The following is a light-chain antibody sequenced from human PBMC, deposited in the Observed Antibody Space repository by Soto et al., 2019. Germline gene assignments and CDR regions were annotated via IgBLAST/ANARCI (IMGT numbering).Light chain of an antibody. CDR1: SSNIGSNY. J-gene: IGLJ2*01. CDR3: AAWDDSVSGRVV. Sequence: QSVLTQPPSASGTPGQGVTIPCSGSSSNIGSNYVYWYQQLPGTAPKLLIYRNNQRPSGVPVRFSASKSGTSASLALSGLRSQDQATYYCAAWDDSVSGRVVFGGGTKLTVL. CDR2: RNN. V-gene: IGLV1-47*01.